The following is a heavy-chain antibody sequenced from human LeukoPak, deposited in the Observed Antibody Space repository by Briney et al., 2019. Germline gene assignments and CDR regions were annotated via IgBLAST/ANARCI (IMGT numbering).Heavy chain of an antibody. J-gene: IGHJ3*02. CDR2: IIPIFGIA. V-gene: IGHV1-69*04. D-gene: IGHD1-26*01. CDR3: AKISGSLLGHAFDI. Sequence: SVKVSCKASGGTFSSYAISWVRQAPGQGLEWMGRIIPIFGIANYAQKFQGRVTITADKSTSTAYMELSSLRSEDTAVYYCAKISGSLLGHAFDIWGQGTMVTVSS. CDR1: GGTFSSYA.